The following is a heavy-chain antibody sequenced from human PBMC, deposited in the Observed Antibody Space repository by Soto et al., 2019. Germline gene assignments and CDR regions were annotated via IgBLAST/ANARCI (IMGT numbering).Heavy chain of an antibody. Sequence: PSETLSLTCTVSGGSISSGGYYWSWIRQHPGKGLEWIGYIYYSGSTYYNPSLKSRVTISVDTSKNQFSLKLSSVTAADTAVYYCARDRHYYGSGIQKNYYGMDVWGQGTTVTVSS. CDR3: ARDRHYYGSGIQKNYYGMDV. D-gene: IGHD3-10*01. CDR1: GGSISSGGYY. J-gene: IGHJ6*02. V-gene: IGHV4-31*03. CDR2: IYYSGST.